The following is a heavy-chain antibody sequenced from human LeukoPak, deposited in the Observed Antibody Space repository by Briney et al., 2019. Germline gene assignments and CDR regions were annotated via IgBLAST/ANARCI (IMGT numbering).Heavy chain of an antibody. CDR2: IYYSGST. CDR1: GGSISSYY. V-gene: IGHV4-59*05. Sequence: SETLSLACTVSGGSISSYYWSWIRQPPGKGLEWIGSIYYSGSTYYSPSLKSRVTISVDTSKNQFSLKLSSVTAADTAVYYCARRGVVVPAAMNAFDIWGQGTMVTVSS. J-gene: IGHJ3*02. CDR3: ARRGVVVPAAMNAFDI. D-gene: IGHD2-2*01.